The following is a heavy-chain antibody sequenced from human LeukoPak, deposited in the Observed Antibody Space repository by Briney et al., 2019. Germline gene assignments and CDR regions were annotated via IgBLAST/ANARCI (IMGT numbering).Heavy chain of an antibody. CDR1: GGSVTTYY. Sequence: SETLSLTCTVSGGSVTTYYWTWIRQPPGKGLEWIGYIFYNGNTKYNPALNSRVTMSVDTSKNQFSLRMSSVTAADTAVYYCARGGAHYQLPHWWLDPWGQGTLVTVSS. J-gene: IGHJ5*02. CDR2: IFYNGNT. D-gene: IGHD2-2*01. V-gene: IGHV4-59*02. CDR3: ARGGAHYQLPHWWLDP.